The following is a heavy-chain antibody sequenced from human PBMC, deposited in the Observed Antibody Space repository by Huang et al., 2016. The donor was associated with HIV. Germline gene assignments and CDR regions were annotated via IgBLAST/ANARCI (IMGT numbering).Heavy chain of an antibody. J-gene: IGHJ5*02. Sequence: QVQLVQSGAEVKKPGASVKVSCRTSGYIFTDYDIHWVRQAPGQGLEWMGWVNPKSGATNQAQRVQGRLHMTTDTSTSAVYMELANLRSDDTAVYYCARAVVRGLIIRFDPWGQGTLVTVSS. CDR2: VNPKSGAT. V-gene: IGHV1-2*02. D-gene: IGHD3-10*01. CDR3: ARAVVRGLIIRFDP. CDR1: GYIFTDYD.